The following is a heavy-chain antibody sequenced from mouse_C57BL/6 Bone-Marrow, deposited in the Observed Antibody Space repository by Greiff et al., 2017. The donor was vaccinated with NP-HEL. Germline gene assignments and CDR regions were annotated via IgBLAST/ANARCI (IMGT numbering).Heavy chain of an antibody. D-gene: IGHD2-5*01. CDR1: GYTFTSYT. Sequence: QVQLKQSGAELARPGASVKMSCKASGYTFTSYTMHWVKQRPGQGLEWIGYINPSSGYTKYNQKFKDKATLTADKSSSTAYMQLSSLTSEDSAVYYCARHYSKVYFDYWGQGTTLTVSS. J-gene: IGHJ2*01. V-gene: IGHV1-4*01. CDR3: ARHYSKVYFDY. CDR2: INPSSGYT.